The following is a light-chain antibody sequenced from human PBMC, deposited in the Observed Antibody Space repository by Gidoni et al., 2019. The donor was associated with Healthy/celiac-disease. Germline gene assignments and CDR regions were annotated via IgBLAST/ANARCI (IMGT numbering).Light chain of an antibody. Sequence: EILMTQSPATLSVSPGERATLSCRASQSVSSNLAWYQQKPGQAPRLLIYGASTRATGIPARFSGSGSGTEFTLTISSLQSEDFAVYYCKQYNNWPPVTFGQGTKVEIK. CDR1: QSVSSN. V-gene: IGKV3-15*01. J-gene: IGKJ1*01. CDR3: KQYNNWPPVT. CDR2: GAS.